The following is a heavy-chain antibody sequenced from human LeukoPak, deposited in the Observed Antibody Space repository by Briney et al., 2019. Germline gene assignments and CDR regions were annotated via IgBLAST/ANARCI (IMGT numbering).Heavy chain of an antibody. CDR3: ARDQAFGGVIALDY. V-gene: IGHV1-69*05. D-gene: IGHD3-16*02. CDR1: GGTFNSYG. CDR2: VIAIFGRI. J-gene: IGHJ4*02. Sequence: GASVKVSCKAPGGTFNSYGISWVRQAPGQGLDWMGGVIAIFGRIKYGQKFQGRATITTDESTSTAYMELRSLRSDDTAVYYCARDQAFGGVIALDYWGQGTLVTVSS.